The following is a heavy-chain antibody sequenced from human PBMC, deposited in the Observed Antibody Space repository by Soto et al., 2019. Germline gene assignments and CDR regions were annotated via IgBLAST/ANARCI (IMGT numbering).Heavy chain of an antibody. Sequence: QVQLVQSGAEVKKPGASVKVSCKASGYTITSYGISWVRQAPGQGLEWMGWISAYNGNTNYAQKLQGRVTMTTDTPTRTAYMELRSLRSDVTAVYYCAREGHGSGRWAGWFDLWGQGTLVTVSS. CDR2: ISAYNGNT. D-gene: IGHD3-10*01. J-gene: IGHJ5*02. V-gene: IGHV1-18*01. CDR3: AREGHGSGRWAGWFDL. CDR1: GYTITSYG.